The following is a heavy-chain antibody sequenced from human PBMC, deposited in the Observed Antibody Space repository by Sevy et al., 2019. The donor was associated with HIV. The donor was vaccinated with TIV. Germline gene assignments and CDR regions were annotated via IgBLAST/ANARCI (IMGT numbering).Heavy chain of an antibody. CDR3: VRDXXAIXSXXXX. Sequence: GGSLRLSXEAXGFTXXXXXMNWVRXSXEXGLEWVATFXKPDITHYADSVKGRFIISRDTAKNSLFLQMNSLRDDDTAMYFCVRDXXAIXSXXXXWGRGTLVTVSS. CDR1: GFTXXXXX. J-gene: IGHJ4*02. CDR2: FXKPDIT. V-gene: IGHV3-48*02.